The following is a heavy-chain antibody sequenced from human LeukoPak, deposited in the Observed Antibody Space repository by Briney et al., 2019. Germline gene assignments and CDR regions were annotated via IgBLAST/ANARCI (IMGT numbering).Heavy chain of an antibody. Sequence: SETLSLTCTVSGGSISSGGYYWSWIRQPPGKGLEWIGYIYHSGSIYYNPSLKSRVTISVDRSKNQFPLKLSSVTAADTAVYYCARDHGYGDYGTGRGIFGYWGQGTLVTVSS. D-gene: IGHD4-17*01. CDR2: IYHSGSI. V-gene: IGHV4-30-2*01. J-gene: IGHJ4*02. CDR3: ARDHGYGDYGTGRGIFGY. CDR1: GGSISSGGYY.